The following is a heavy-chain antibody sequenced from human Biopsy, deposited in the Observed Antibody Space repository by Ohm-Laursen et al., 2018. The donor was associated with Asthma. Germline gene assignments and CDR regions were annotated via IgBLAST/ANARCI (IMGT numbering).Heavy chain of an antibody. V-gene: IGHV1-3*04. J-gene: IGHJ3*01. CDR1: GYNFISFA. Sequence: SSVKVSCKASGYNFISFAIHWVRQAPRQRLEWMGWVNTGNGDTKYSQKFQGRVTITRDTSASTAYMELRTLRSEDTATYYCARTYYDFLTGQVKDVFGVWGQGTMVTVSS. CDR2: VNTGNGDT. CDR3: ARTYYDFLTGQVKDVFGV. D-gene: IGHD3-9*01.